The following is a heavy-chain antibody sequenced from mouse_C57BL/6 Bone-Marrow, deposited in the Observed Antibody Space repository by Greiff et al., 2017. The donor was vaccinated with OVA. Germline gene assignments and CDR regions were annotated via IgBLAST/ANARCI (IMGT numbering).Heavy chain of an antibody. CDR3: ARHYYGSIFYWYFDV. D-gene: IGHD1-1*01. V-gene: IGHV5-4*01. CDR1: GFTFSSYA. CDR2: ISDGGSYT. Sequence: EVQRVESGGGLVKPGGSLKLSCAASGFTFSSYAMSWVRQTPEKRLEWVATISDGGSYTYYPDNVKGRFTISRDNAKNNLYLQMSHLKSEDTAMYYCARHYYGSIFYWYFDVWGTGTTVTVSS. J-gene: IGHJ1*03.